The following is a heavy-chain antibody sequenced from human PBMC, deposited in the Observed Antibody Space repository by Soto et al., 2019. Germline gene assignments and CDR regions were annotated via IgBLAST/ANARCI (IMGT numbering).Heavy chain of an antibody. CDR3: ARDGGWAFDY. CDR2: IFVTGTTI. Sequence: GGSLRLSCVASGLTFRSCSMVWVRQAPGKGLEWISYIFVTGTTIHYADSVKGRFTVSRDNAQNSVFLLMNSLRAEDTAVYYCARDGGWAFDYWGRGTLVTVSS. V-gene: IGHV3-48*03. J-gene: IGHJ4*02. CDR1: GLTFRSCS. D-gene: IGHD6-19*01.